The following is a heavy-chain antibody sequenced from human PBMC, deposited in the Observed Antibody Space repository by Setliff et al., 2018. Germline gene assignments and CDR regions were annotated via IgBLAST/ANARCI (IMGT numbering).Heavy chain of an antibody. CDR1: GGTFSSYS. CDR2: INPIFGTA. D-gene: IGHD3-22*01. V-gene: IGHV1-69*06. Sequence: GASVKVSCKASGGTFSSYSISWVRQAPGQGLEWMGRINPIFGTANYAQKFQGRVTITADKSTSTAYMELSSLRSEDTAVYYCARDRPPYYYDSSGYYYSAGNFDYWGQGTLVAVSS. J-gene: IGHJ4*02. CDR3: ARDRPPYYYDSSGYYYSAGNFDY.